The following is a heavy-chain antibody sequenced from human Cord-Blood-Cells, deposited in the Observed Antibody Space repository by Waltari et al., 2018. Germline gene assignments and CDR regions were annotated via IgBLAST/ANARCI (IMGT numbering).Heavy chain of an antibody. CDR3: ARDSSTGSGYYFDY. CDR2: INPNSGGT. D-gene: IGHD1-1*01. Sequence: QVQLVQSGAEVKKPGASVKASCKASGYPFTGNYMPWVRQDPEQGLEWIGWINPNSGGTNYAQKFQGRVTMTRDTSISTAYMELSRLRSDDTAVYYCARDSSTGSGYYFDYWGQGTLVTVSS. CDR1: GYPFTGNY. V-gene: IGHV1-2*02. J-gene: IGHJ4*02.